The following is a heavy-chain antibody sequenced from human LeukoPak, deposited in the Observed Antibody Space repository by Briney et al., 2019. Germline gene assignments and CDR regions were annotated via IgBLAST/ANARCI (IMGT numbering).Heavy chain of an antibody. CDR2: INHSGST. Sequence: SETLSLTCAVYGGSFSGYYWSWIRQPPGKGLEWIGEINHSGSTNYNPSLKSRVTISVDTSKNQFSLKLSSVTAADTAVYYCARGESNDYVWGSYRYYNWFDPWGQGTLVTVSS. V-gene: IGHV4-34*01. CDR1: GGSFSGYY. D-gene: IGHD3-16*02. CDR3: ARGESNDYVWGSYRYYNWFDP. J-gene: IGHJ5*02.